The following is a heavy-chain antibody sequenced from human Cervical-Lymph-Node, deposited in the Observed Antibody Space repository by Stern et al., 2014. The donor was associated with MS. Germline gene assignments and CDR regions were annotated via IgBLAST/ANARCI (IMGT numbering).Heavy chain of an antibody. CDR3: AKDLGGSYYHYYYGMDV. CDR1: GFTFSSYG. J-gene: IGHJ6*02. Sequence: VQLVESGGGVVQPGRSLRLSCAASGFTFSSYGMHWVRQAPGKGLEWEAVISYDGSNKYYADSVKGRFPISRDNSKNTRYLQMNSLRAEDTAVYYCAKDLGGSYYHYYYGMDVWGQGTTVTVSS. CDR2: ISYDGSNK. D-gene: IGHD1-26*01. V-gene: IGHV3-30*18.